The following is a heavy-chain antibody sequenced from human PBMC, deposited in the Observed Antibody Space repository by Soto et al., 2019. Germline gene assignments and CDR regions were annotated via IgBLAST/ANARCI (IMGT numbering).Heavy chain of an antibody. CDR2: IYHSGST. CDR3: ARECISTSCYSNWFDP. CDR1: CGSFSSYS. D-gene: IGHD2-2*01. V-gene: IGHV4-30-2*01. J-gene: IGHJ5*02. Sequence: SETLSLTCAVYCGSFSSYSWSWIRQPPGKGLEWIGYIYHSGSTYYNPSLKSRVTISVDRSKNQFSLKLSSVTAADTAVYYCARECISTSCYSNWFDPWGQGTLVTVSS.